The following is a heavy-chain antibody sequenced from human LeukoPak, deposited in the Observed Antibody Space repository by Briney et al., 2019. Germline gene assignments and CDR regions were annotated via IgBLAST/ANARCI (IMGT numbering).Heavy chain of an antibody. J-gene: IGHJ5*02. CDR1: GYTFTGYY. V-gene: IGHV1-2*02. D-gene: IGHD3-10*01. CDR3: ARSVLLWFGESLDP. CDR2: INPNSGGT. Sequence: ASVKVSCKASGYTFTGYYMHWVRQAPGQGLEWMGWINPNSGGTNYAQKFQGRVTMTRDTSISTAYMELSRLRSDDTAVYYCARSVLLWFGESLDPWGQGTLVTVSS.